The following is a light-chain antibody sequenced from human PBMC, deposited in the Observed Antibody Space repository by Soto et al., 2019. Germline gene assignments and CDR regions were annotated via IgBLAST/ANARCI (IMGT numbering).Light chain of an antibody. V-gene: IGLV2-23*01. J-gene: IGLJ1*01. CDR1: TSDVGTYNL. CDR2: EGT. CDR3: CSYAGSSTLYV. Sequence: QSALTQPVSVSGSPGQSITISCTGTTSDVGTYNLASWYQQHPGKAPKLIIYEGTERPSGISNRFSGSKSGNTASLTISGLQAEDEADYYCCSYAGSSTLYVFGTGTKVTVL.